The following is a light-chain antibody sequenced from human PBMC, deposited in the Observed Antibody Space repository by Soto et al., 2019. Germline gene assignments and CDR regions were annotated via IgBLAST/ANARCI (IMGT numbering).Light chain of an antibody. CDR3: QQYNNWHPLT. CDR2: DAS. J-gene: IGKJ4*01. CDR1: QSVTYN. V-gene: IGKV3D-15*01. Sequence: EIVLTQSPATLSASPGERVTLSCRATQSVTYNLAWYQQKPGQAPRLLIYDASTRATGIPARFSGSGSGTEFTLTISSLQSKDFAVYYCQQYNNWHPLTFGGGTKVDIK.